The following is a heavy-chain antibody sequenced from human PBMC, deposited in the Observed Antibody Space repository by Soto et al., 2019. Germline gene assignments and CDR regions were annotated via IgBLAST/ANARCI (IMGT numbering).Heavy chain of an antibody. CDR2: INAGNGNT. J-gene: IGHJ5*02. CDR3: ARSPIVVVPAASNWFDP. CDR1: GYTFTSYA. D-gene: IGHD2-2*01. V-gene: IGHV1-3*01. Sequence: ASVKVSCKASGYTFTSYAMHWVRQPPGQRLEWMGWINAGNGNTKYSQKFQGRVTITRDTSASTAYMELSSLRSEDTAVYYCARSPIVVVPAASNWFDPWGQGTLVTVSS.